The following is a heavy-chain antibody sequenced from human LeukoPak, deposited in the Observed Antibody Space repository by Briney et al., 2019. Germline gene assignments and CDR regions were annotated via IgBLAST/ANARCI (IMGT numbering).Heavy chain of an antibody. CDR2: IYYSGST. D-gene: IGHD3-9*01. V-gene: IGHV4-59*01. CDR1: GGSISSYY. CDR3: ARGNDTLTGYYTFDY. J-gene: IGHJ4*02. Sequence: SETLSLTCTVSGGSISSYYWSWIRQPPGKGLEWIGYIYYSGSTNYNPSLKSRVTISVDTSKSQFSLKLSSVTAADTAVYYCARGNDTLTGYYTFDYWGQGTLVTVSS.